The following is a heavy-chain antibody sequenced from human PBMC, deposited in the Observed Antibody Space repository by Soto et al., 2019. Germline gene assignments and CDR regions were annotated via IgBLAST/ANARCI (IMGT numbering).Heavy chain of an antibody. Sequence: QMQLVQSGPEVKKPGTSVKVSCKASGFTFTSSAVQWVRQARGQRLEWIGWIVVGSGNTNYAQKFQERVTITRDMSTSTAYMELSSLRSEDTAVYYCAADPSLNLYSWGYFDYWGQGTLVTVSS. J-gene: IGHJ4*02. V-gene: IGHV1-58*01. D-gene: IGHD5-18*01. CDR3: AADPSLNLYSWGYFDY. CDR1: GFTFTSSA. CDR2: IVVGSGNT.